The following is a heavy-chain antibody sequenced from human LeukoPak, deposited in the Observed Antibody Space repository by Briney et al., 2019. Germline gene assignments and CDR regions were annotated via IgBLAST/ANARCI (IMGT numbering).Heavy chain of an antibody. J-gene: IGHJ4*02. Sequence: SGPALVKPTQTLTLTCTFSGFSLSTSGMCVSWIRQPPGKALEWLARIDWDDDKYYSTSLKTRLTISKDTSKNQVVLTMTNMDPVDTATYYCARKARGNSYFDYWGQGTLVTVSS. V-gene: IGHV2-70*11. CDR2: IDWDDDK. CDR3: ARKARGNSYFDY. CDR1: GFSLSTSGMC. D-gene: IGHD4-23*01.